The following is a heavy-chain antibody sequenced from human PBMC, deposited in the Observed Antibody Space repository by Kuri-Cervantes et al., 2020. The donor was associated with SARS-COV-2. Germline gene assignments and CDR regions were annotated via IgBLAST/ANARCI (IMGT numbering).Heavy chain of an antibody. CDR2: ISYDGSNK. CDR1: GFTFSRYA. CDR3: ASLSNLEWLPP. D-gene: IGHD3-3*01. Sequence: GGSLRLSCAASGFTFSRYAMHWVRQAPGKGLEWVAVISYDGSNKDYTASGKGRFTISRDNAKNTLYLQMNSLRAEDTAVYYCASLSNLEWLPPWGQGTLVTVSS. J-gene: IGHJ5*02. V-gene: IGHV3-30-3*01.